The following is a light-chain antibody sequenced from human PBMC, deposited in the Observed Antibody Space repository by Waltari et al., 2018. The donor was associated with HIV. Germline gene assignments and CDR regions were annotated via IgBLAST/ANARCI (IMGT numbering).Light chain of an antibody. Sequence: QSVLTQPPSASGTPGKRVTISRSGSSSHIGGKSVTWFQQVPGTAPKLLMYSDNQRPSGVSDRFSGSKSGSSASLAISGLQSEDEADYYCAAWDDILNAYVFGSGTKVTVL. V-gene: IGLV1-44*01. J-gene: IGLJ1*01. CDR1: SSHIGGKS. CDR2: SDN. CDR3: AAWDDILNAYV.